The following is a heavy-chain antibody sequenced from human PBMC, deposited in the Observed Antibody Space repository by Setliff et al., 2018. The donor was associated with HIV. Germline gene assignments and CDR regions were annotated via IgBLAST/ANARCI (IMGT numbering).Heavy chain of an antibody. CDR3: ARHSPSDY. V-gene: IGHV4-4*09. Sequence: SETLSLTCTVSGGSISSYYWSWIRQPPGKGLEWIGYIYTSGSTNYNPSLMSRLTISVDTSKNQFSLNLSSVTAADTAVYYCARHSPSDYWGQGTLVTVSS. J-gene: IGHJ4*02. CDR2: IYTSGST. CDR1: GGSISSYY.